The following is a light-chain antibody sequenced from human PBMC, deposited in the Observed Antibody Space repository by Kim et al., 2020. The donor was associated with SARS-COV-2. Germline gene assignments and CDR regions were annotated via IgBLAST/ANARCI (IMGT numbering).Light chain of an antibody. CDR3: ATWDASLSGHV. V-gene: IGLV1-47*02. CDR2: SNS. Sequence: GQRVTISCSGSSSNIGGNPVYCYHELPGTAPNLLIFSNSKRPSGVPARFSGSKSGTSASLAISGLRSEDEADYHCATWDASLSGHVFGTGTKVTVL. J-gene: IGLJ1*01. CDR1: SSNIGGNP.